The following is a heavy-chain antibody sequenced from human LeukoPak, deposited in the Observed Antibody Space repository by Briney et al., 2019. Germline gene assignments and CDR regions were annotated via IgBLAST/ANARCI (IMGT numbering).Heavy chain of an antibody. CDR3: ARSGLQLVHFGY. D-gene: IGHD6-13*01. CDR2: IFWDDDK. J-gene: IGHJ4*02. CDR1: GFSLSTTGLG. Sequence: SGPTLVNPTQTLTLTCTFSGFSLSTTGLGVAWIRQPPGKALEWLALIFWDDDKRYNPSLKSRLTVTKDTSKNQVVLTMTNMDPVDTATYYCARSGLQLVHFGYWGQGTLVTVSS. V-gene: IGHV2-5*02.